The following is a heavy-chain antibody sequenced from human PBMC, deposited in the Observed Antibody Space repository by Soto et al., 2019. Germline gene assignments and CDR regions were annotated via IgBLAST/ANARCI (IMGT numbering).Heavy chain of an antibody. J-gene: IGHJ4*02. CDR2: IYYSGST. CDR3: ARGSSGWPPRLYY. CDR1: GGPISSYY. V-gene: IGHV4-59*01. Sequence: QVQLQESGPGLVKPSETLSLNCTVSGGPISSYYWSWIRQYPGKGLEWLGYIYYSGSTNYNPSLKSRVTISVDTSKNQFSLELSSVTAADTAVYYCARGSSGWPPRLYYWGQGTLVTVSS. D-gene: IGHD6-19*01.